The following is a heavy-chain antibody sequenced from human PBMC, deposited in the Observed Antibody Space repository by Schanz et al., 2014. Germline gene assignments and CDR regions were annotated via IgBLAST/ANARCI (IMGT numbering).Heavy chain of an antibody. CDR2: VSSNNIYT. CDR1: GFTFSDYY. D-gene: IGHD2-21*02. CDR3: AKVQTHTLYGGNSCFDY. V-gene: IGHV3-11*05. J-gene: IGHJ4*02. Sequence: VYLVESGGGLVQPGGSLRLSCTASGFTFSDYYMTWIRQAPGKGLEWVSYVSSNNIYTKYADSVKGRFTISRDNAKNSLYLQMNSLRPEDTALYYCAKVQTHTLYGGNSCFDYWGQGTLVTVSS.